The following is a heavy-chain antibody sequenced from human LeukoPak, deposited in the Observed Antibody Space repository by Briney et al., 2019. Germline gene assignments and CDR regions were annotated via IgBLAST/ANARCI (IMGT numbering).Heavy chain of an antibody. J-gene: IGHJ3*02. CDR2: IIPILGIA. V-gene: IGHV1-69*04. CDR1: GGTFSSYA. CDR3: AREVDYGGNGGAFDI. D-gene: IGHD4-23*01. Sequence: SVKVSCKASGGTFSSYAIRWVRQAPGQGLEWMGRIIPILGIANYAQKFQGRVTITADKSTSTAYMELSSLRSEDTAVYYCAREVDYGGNGGAFDIWGQGTMVTVSS.